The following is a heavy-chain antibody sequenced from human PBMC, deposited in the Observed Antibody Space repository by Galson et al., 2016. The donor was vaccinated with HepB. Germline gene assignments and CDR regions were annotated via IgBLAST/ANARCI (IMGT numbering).Heavy chain of an antibody. J-gene: IGHJ6*04. Sequence: SETLSLTCTVSGGSISSSPYFWGWIRQPPGKGLEWIGNIYYGGRTYYNPSLRSRVTLSVDTSKNQFSLRLSSVTAADTAVYYCARSRVPLVPAAMGYYSGRDVWDKGTTVTVSS. CDR2: IYYGGRT. CDR3: ARSRVPLVPAAMGYYSGRDV. V-gene: IGHV4-39*01. CDR1: GGSISSSPYF. D-gene: IGHD2-2*01.